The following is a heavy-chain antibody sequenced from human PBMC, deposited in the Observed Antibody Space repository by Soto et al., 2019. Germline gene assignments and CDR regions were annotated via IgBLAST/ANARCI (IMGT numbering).Heavy chain of an antibody. CDR1: GYIFTNYA. D-gene: IGHD3-10*01. CDR3: ARGSVSFDS. Sequence: QVHLVQSGAEVKKPGASVNVSCKASGYIFTNYAIHWVRQAPGQRLEWMGRINAGDGNTRYSQNFQDTVTITRDTSASTAYMQLSSLTSEDSTLYFCARGSVSFDSWGQGTRVTVSS. J-gene: IGHJ4*02. V-gene: IGHV1-3*01. CDR2: INAGDGNT.